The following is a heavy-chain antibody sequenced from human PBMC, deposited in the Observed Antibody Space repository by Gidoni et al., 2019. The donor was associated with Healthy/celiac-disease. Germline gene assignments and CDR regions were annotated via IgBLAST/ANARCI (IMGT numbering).Heavy chain of an antibody. CDR1: GFPASSNY. J-gene: IGHJ4*02. Sequence: EVQLVESGGGLVQPGGSLRLSCAASGFPASSNYMSWVRQAPGKGLEWVSVIYSGGSTYYADSVKGRFTISRDNSKNTLYLQMNSLRAEDTAVYYCARASWDYYDSSGYYFFDYWGQGTLVTVSS. D-gene: IGHD3-22*01. CDR2: IYSGGST. V-gene: IGHV3-66*01. CDR3: ARASWDYYDSSGYYFFDY.